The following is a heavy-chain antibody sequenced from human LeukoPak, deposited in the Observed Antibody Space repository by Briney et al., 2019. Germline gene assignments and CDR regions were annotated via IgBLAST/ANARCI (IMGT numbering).Heavy chain of an antibody. J-gene: IGHJ2*01. Sequence: SSETLSLTCTVSGGSISSSSYYWGWIRQPPGKGLECIGSIYYSGSTYYNPSLKSRVTISVDTSKNQFSLKLSSVTAADTAVYYCARPADSSGYYGYWYFDLWGRGTLVTVSS. D-gene: IGHD3-22*01. V-gene: IGHV4-39*07. CDR2: IYYSGST. CDR3: ARPADSSGYYGYWYFDL. CDR1: GGSISSSSYY.